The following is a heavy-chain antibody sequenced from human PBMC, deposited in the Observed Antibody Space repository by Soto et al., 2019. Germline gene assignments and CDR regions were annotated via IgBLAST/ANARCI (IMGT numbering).Heavy chain of an antibody. J-gene: IGHJ6*02. CDR3: VMVDNYVTPTPQDV. CDR1: GYIFVNYG. V-gene: IGHV1-18*01. Sequence: QVQLVQSGDEVKKPGASVKVSCKASGYIFVNYGIAWVRQDPGQGLEWMGWISHYTGNTHSATKVQGRLTMTPDTSTRTAYMDLGSLTSDDTAVYYCVMVDNYVTPTPQDVWGQGTTVTVSS. D-gene: IGHD3-16*01. CDR2: ISHYTGNT.